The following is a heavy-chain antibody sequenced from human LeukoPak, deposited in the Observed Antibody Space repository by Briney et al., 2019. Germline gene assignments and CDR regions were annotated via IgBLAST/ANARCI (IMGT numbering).Heavy chain of an antibody. J-gene: IGHJ5*02. CDR3: ARELSLGYCSSTSCGSNWFDP. CDR1: GYTFTGYY. Sequence: ASVKVSCKASGYTFTGYYMHWVRQAPGQGLEWMGWINPNSGGTNYAQKFQGRVTMTRDTSIGTAYMELSRLRSDDTAVYYCARELSLGYCSSTSCGSNWFDPWGQGTLVTVSS. V-gene: IGHV1-2*02. D-gene: IGHD2-2*01. CDR2: INPNSGGT.